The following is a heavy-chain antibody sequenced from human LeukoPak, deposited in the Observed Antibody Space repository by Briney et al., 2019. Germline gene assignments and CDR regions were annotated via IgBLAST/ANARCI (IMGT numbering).Heavy chain of an antibody. Sequence: VASVKVSCKASGYTFTSYYMHWVRQAPGQGLEWMGWINPNSGGTNYAQKFQGRVTMTRDTSISTAYMELSRLRSDDTAVYYCARDGIVVPAPDYWGQGTLVTVSS. CDR2: INPNSGGT. D-gene: IGHD2-2*01. J-gene: IGHJ4*02. CDR1: GYTFTSYY. CDR3: ARDGIVVPAPDY. V-gene: IGHV1-2*02.